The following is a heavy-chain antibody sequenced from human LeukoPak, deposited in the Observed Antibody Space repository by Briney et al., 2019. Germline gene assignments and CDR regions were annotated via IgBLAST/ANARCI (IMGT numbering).Heavy chain of an antibody. Sequence: EASVKVSCKASGYAFTGYYMHWVRQAPGQGLEWMGWINPNSGGTNYAQKFQGRVTMTRDTSTSTAYMELSRLRSDDTAVYYCAREVDTAMVDYWGQGTLVTVSS. V-gene: IGHV1-2*02. CDR2: INPNSGGT. J-gene: IGHJ4*02. CDR3: AREVDTAMVDY. D-gene: IGHD5-18*01. CDR1: GYAFTGYY.